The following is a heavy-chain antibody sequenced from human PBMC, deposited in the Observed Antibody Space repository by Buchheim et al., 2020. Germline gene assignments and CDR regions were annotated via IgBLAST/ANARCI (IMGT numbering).Heavy chain of an antibody. D-gene: IGHD2-21*01. J-gene: IGHJ5*01. CDR2: INPSVGAA. CDR1: GVTSTGYY. CDR3: AKSRMWFSGNS. Sequence: QVQLVQSGAEVKKPGASVKLSCTASGVTSTGYYMHWVRQAPAQGLEWRGTINPSVGAATYAERFRGRVTITSDTYKSILYMDMSSLTSEDTALYYCAKSRMWFSGNSWG. V-gene: IGHV1-46*01.